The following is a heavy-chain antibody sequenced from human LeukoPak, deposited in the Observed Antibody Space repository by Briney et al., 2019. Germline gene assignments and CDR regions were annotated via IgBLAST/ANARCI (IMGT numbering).Heavy chain of an antibody. J-gene: IGHJ6*02. CDR3: AKLTGTPYSSSWYVAYYYYGMDV. CDR1: GFTFSSYA. D-gene: IGHD6-13*01. V-gene: IGHV3-23*01. CDR2: ISGIGSRT. Sequence: GGSLRLSCAASGFTFSSYAMSWVRQAPGKGLEWVSAISGIGSRTYYADSVKGRFTISRDNSKNTLYLQMNSLRAEDTAVYYCAKLTGTPYSSSWYVAYYYYGMDVWGQGTTVTVSS.